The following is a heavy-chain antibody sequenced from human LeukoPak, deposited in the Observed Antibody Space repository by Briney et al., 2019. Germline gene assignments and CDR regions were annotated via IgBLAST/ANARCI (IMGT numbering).Heavy chain of an antibody. V-gene: IGHV1-2*06. D-gene: IGHD3-22*01. CDR1: GYTFTGYY. CDR2: INPNRGGT. J-gene: IGHJ5*02. CDR3: ARVYYYDSSGLGGWFDP. Sequence: GASVKVSCEASGYTFTGYYMHWVRQAPGQGLEWMGRINPNRGGTNYAQKFQGRVTMTRDTSISTAYMELSRLRSDDTAVYYCARVYYYDSSGLGGWFDPWGQGTLVTVSS.